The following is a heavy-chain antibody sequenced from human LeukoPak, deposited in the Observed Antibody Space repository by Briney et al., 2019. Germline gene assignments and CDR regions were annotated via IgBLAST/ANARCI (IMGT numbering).Heavy chain of an antibody. D-gene: IGHD2-2*03. V-gene: IGHV3-30-3*01. J-gene: IGHJ4*02. Sequence: PGRSLRLSCAASGFTFSSYAMHWVRQAPGKGLEWVAVISYDGSNKYYADSVKGRFTISRDNSKNTLYLQMNSLRAEDTAVYYCARDWRLYYFDYWGQGTLVTVSS. CDR3: ARDWRLYYFDY. CDR2: ISYDGSNK. CDR1: GFTFSSYA.